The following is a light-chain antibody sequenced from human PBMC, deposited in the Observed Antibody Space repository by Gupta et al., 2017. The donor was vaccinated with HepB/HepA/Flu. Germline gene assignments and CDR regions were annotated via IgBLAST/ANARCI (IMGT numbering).Light chain of an antibody. V-gene: IGKV1-9*01. CDR3: QQLNSYPLT. CDR2: PAS. J-gene: IGKJ3*01. Sequence: DIQLTQSPPFLSASVGDRVTITCRASQGINSYLGWYQQKPGKVPKVLIYPASTLQSGVPSRFSGSGSGTEFTLTINSLQPEDVATYYCQQLNSYPLTFGHGTTVEIK. CDR1: QGINSY.